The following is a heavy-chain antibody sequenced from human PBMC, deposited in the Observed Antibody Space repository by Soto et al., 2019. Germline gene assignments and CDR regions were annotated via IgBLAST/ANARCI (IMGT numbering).Heavy chain of an antibody. CDR1: GFIFGSYG. D-gene: IGHD4-17*01. CDR2: ISYDGTNK. CDR3: AQVPRYTVTPPDDY. J-gene: IGHJ4*02. V-gene: IGHV3-30*18. Sequence: QVQLVESGGGVVQPGRSLRLSCVASGFIFGSYGMHWVRQAPGEGLEWMAVISYDGTNKYYADSVKGRFTISRDNSKNTLWLQMNSLRAEDTAVYYCAQVPRYTVTPPDDYWGQGTLVTVSS.